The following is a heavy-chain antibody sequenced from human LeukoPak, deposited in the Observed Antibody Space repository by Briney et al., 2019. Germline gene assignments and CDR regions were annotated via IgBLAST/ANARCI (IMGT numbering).Heavy chain of an antibody. CDR3: AREGDLAARPSDY. V-gene: IGHV4-30-4*07. J-gene: IGHJ4*02. CDR1: GGSISSGGYS. Sequence: SETLSLTCAVSGGSISSGGYSWSWIRQPPGKGLEWIGYIYYSGSTYYNPSLKSRVTISVDTSKNQFSLKLSSVTAADTAVYYCAREGDLAARPSDYWGQGTLVTVSS. D-gene: IGHD6-6*01. CDR2: IYYSGST.